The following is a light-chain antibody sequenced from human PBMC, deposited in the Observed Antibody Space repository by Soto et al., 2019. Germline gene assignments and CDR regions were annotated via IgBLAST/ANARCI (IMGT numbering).Light chain of an antibody. CDR1: SSDVGSYSH. CDR3: ISYTGSSTSYV. V-gene: IGLV2-14*01. J-gene: IGLJ1*01. Sequence: ALTQPASVSGSPGQSITISCSGASSDVGSYSHVAWYQQFPGKTPKLIIYEVTYRPSGVSHRFSASKSGNTASLTISGLQAGDEADYYCISYTGSSTSYVLGTGTKVTVL. CDR2: EVT.